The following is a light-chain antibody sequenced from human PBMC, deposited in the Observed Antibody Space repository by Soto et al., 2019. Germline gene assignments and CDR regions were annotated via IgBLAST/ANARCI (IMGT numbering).Light chain of an antibody. V-gene: IGLV1-47*01. J-gene: IGLJ1*01. Sequence: QSVLTQPPSASGTPGQGVTISCSGSTSNIGSNYVYWYQQLPGTAPKLLIYRNNQRPSGVPDRFSGSKSGTSASLAISGLRSDDEADYFCATWDDRLYGFYVFGTGTKVAVL. CDR1: TSNIGSNY. CDR2: RNN. CDR3: ATWDDRLYGFYV.